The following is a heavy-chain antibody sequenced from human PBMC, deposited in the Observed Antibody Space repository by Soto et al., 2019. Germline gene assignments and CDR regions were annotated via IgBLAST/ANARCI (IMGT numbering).Heavy chain of an antibody. J-gene: IGHJ4*02. D-gene: IGHD3-22*01. V-gene: IGHV4-39*01. CDR3: ARQVPSYDRSGYYPKGDY. Sequence: QLQLQESGPGLVKPSETLSLTCTVSGGSISSSSYYWGWIRQPPGKGLEWIGSIYYSGSTYYNPSLKRRVTISVDTSKNQFSLKLSSVTAADTAVYYCARQVPSYDRSGYYPKGDYWVQGTLVTVSS. CDR2: IYYSGST. CDR1: GGSISSSSYY.